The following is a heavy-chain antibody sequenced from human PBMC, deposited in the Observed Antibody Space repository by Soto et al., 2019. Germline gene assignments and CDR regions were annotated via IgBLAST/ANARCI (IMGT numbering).Heavy chain of an antibody. CDR3: ARVITVFGVARHAFDI. V-gene: IGHV4-31*03. CDR2: IYYSGST. D-gene: IGHD3-3*01. CDR1: GGSISSGDYY. Sequence: QVQLQESGPGLVKPSQTLSLTCTVSGGSISSGDYYWSWIRQHPGKGLEWIGYIYYSGSTYFNPSLESRATISVDTSKNHFSLKLSSVTAADTAVYYCARVITVFGVARHAFDIWGQGTMVTVSS. J-gene: IGHJ3*02.